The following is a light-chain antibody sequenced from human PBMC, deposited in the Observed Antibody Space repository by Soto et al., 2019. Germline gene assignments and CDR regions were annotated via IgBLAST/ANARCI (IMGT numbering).Light chain of an antibody. CDR1: QGISNY. V-gene: IGKV1-39*01. CDR2: AAS. Sequence: IPMSQPPSAISAYVGDRVTITCRASQGISNYLDWFQQKPGKAPKLLIYAASSLQSGVPSRFSGSGSGTDFTLTISSLQPEDFATYYCHQSYSTPPWTFGQGTKVDIK. J-gene: IGKJ1*01. CDR3: HQSYSTPPWT.